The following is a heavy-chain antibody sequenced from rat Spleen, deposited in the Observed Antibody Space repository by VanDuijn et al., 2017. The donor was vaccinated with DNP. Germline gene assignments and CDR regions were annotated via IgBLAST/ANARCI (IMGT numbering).Heavy chain of an antibody. CDR1: GFTFSDYA. CDR3: AGTGHAMDA. J-gene: IGHJ4*01. Sequence: EVQLVESGGGLVQPGRSLKLSCAASGFTFSDYAMAWVRQAPKKGLEWVATISYDGSRTYYRDSVKGRFTISRDNAKSTLYLQMDSLRSEDKATYYWAGTGHAMDAWGQGASVTVSS. D-gene: IGHD4-1*01. CDR2: ISYDGSRT. V-gene: IGHV5-17*01.